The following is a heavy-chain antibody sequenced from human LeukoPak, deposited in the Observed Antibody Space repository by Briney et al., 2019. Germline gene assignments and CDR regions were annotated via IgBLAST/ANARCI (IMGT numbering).Heavy chain of an antibody. CDR3: AKDLAYDILTGHDAFDI. D-gene: IGHD3-9*01. CDR2: ISWNSGSI. J-gene: IGHJ3*02. Sequence: GGSLRLSCAASGFTFDDYAMHSVRQAPGKGLEWVSGISWNSGSIGYADSVKGRFTISRDNAKNSPYLQMNSLRAEDTALYYCAKDLAYDILTGHDAFDIWGQGTMVTVSS. CDR1: GFTFDDYA. V-gene: IGHV3-9*01.